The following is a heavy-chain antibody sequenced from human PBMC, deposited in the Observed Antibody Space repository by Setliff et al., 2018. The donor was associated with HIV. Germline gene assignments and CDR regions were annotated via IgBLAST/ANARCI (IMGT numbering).Heavy chain of an antibody. CDR2: INHSGSN. Sequence: SETLSLTCAVYGGSFSGYYWSWIRQPPGKGLEWIGEINHSGSNNYNPSLKIRVTISVDTSKNQFSLKLSSVTAADTAVYYCARGFRGGYEGLDYWGQGTLVTVSS. D-gene: IGHD2-15*01. V-gene: IGHV4-34*01. CDR1: GGSFSGYY. J-gene: IGHJ4*02. CDR3: ARGFRGGYEGLDY.